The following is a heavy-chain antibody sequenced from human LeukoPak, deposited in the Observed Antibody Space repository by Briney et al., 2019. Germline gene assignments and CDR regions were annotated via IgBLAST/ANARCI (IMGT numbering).Heavy chain of an antibody. Sequence: SETLSLTCTVSGGSFSSSDYYWGWTRQPPGKGLEWIGSIYYSGTTYYNPSLKSRVTISVDTSKKQFSLKLSSVTAAGTAMYYCARDRSTVGATSFDYWGQGTLVTVSS. V-gene: IGHV4-39*07. CDR3: ARDRSTVGATSFDY. CDR2: IYYSGTT. CDR1: GGSFSSSDYY. J-gene: IGHJ4*02. D-gene: IGHD1-26*01.